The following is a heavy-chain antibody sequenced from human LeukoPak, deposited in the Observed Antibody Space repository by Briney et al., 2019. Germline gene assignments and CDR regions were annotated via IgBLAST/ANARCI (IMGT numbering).Heavy chain of an antibody. CDR2: IYYKGST. J-gene: IGHJ4*02. D-gene: IGHD6-19*01. CDR3: VRRDNTGWNYFDY. Sequence: SETLSLTCTVSGGSINSHYWSWIRQPPGKGREWIGDIYYKGSTNYNPSLKSRVTISVDTSKNHLSLKLTSVLAADTAIYYCVRRDNTGWNYFDYWGQGILVTVSS. CDR1: GGSINSHY. V-gene: IGHV4-59*08.